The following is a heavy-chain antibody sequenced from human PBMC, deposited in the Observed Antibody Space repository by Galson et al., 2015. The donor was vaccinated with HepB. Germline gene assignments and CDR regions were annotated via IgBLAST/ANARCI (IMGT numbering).Heavy chain of an antibody. CDR2: ITPMFGTA. CDR1: GGTFSTYA. D-gene: IGHD6-13*01. Sequence: SVKVSCKASGGTFSTYAISWVRQAPGHGLEWMGGITPMFGTANDAQKFQGRVTMTADESTSTAYMELSSLRSEDTAVSYCASEGGAAATNPVDYWGQGTLVIVSS. J-gene: IGHJ4*02. CDR3: ASEGGAAATNPVDY. V-gene: IGHV1-69*13.